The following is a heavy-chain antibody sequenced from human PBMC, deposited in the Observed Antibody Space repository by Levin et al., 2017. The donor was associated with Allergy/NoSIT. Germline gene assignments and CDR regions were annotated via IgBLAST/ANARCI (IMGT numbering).Heavy chain of an antibody. V-gene: IGHV3-74*01. CDR3: ARGPGYSSSWYGGYYGMDV. CDR1: GFTFSSYW. Sequence: GESLKISCAASGFTFSSYWMHWVRQAPGKGLVWVSRINSDGSSTSYTDSVKGRFTISRDNAKNTLYLQMNSLRAEDTAVYYCARGPGYSSSWYGGYYGMDVWGQGTTVTVSS. D-gene: IGHD6-13*01. J-gene: IGHJ6*02. CDR2: INSDGSST.